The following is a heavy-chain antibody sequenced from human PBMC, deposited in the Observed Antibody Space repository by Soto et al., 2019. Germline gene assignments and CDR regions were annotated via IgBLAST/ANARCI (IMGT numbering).Heavy chain of an antibody. CDR2: INESGST. CDR3: ARGSGIVALPGELEDVNYDY. D-gene: IGHD1-1*01. V-gene: IGHV4-34*01. J-gene: IGHJ4*02. Sequence: QVQLQQWGAGLVKPSETLSLSCAVYGQSFSGHSWAWIRQSPGKGLEWIGEINESGSTYYNPSLKSRVTISADTSKNQFSLMLSSVSAADTAVYFCARGSGIVALPGELEDVNYDYWGQGTLVNVSS. CDR1: GQSFSGHS.